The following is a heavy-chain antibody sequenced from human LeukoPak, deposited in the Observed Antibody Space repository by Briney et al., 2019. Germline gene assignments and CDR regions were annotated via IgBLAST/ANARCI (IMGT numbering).Heavy chain of an antibody. D-gene: IGHD3/OR15-3a*01. V-gene: IGHV3-7*01. Sequence: GGSLRLSCAASGFTFSNYWMSWVRQAPGKGLECVANIKEDGSEKYYVDSVKGRFTISRDNAKNSLYLQMNSLRAEDTAVYYCASTLKRDYWGQGTMVTVSS. CDR2: IKEDGSEK. J-gene: IGHJ3*01. CDR1: GFTFSNYW. CDR3: ASTLKRDY.